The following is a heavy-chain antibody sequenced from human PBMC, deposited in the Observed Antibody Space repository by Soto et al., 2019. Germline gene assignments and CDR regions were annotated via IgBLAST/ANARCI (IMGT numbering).Heavy chain of an antibody. CDR2: INTDGSNT. CDR1: GLTFNRYW. J-gene: IGHJ5*02. CDR3: AREFCSGGNCYTYYFDP. Sequence: PGGSLRLSCAASGLTFNRYWMHWVRHAPGKGLVWVSHINTDGSNTNYADSVKGRFTISRDNAKSTLFLQMNSLRDEDTAVYYWAREFCSGGNCYTYYFDPWGQGIPVTVSS. D-gene: IGHD2-15*01. V-gene: IGHV3-74*01.